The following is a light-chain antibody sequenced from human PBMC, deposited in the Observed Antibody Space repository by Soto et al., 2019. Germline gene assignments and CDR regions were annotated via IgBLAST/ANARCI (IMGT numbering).Light chain of an antibody. CDR2: DTS. Sequence: QAVVTREPSLSVSPGGTVTLTCGSSTGAVTSGHFPYWFQQKPGQAPRTLIYDTSNRHSWTPARFSGSLLGGKAALTLSGAQPEDEAEYYCLLSYSDVGDEFGGGTKLTVL. J-gene: IGLJ2*01. CDR1: TGAVTSGHF. V-gene: IGLV7-46*01. CDR3: LLSYSDVGDE.